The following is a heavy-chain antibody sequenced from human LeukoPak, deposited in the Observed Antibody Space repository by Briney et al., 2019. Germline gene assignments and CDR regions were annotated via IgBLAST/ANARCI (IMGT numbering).Heavy chain of an antibody. Sequence: ASVKVSCKASGYTFTSYYMHWVRQAPGQGLEWMGIINPSGGSTSYAQKFQGRVTMTRDTSTSTVYMELSSLRSEDTAVYYCARGGGIDFDTAMVTGYRGQGTLVTVSS. CDR3: ARGGGIDFDTAMVTGY. D-gene: IGHD5-18*01. J-gene: IGHJ4*02. V-gene: IGHV1-46*01. CDR2: INPSGGST. CDR1: GYTFTSYY.